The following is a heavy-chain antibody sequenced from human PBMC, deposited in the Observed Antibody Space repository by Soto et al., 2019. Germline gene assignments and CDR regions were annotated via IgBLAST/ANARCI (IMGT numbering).Heavy chain of an antibody. D-gene: IGHD3-3*01. CDR3: ARRRDTIFGVVVYYYYGMDV. Sequence: SVKVSCKASGDTFSSYAISWVRQAPGQGLEWMGGIIPIFGTANYAQKFQGRVTITADESTSTAYMELSSLRSEDTAVYYCARRRDTIFGVVVYYYYGMDVWGQGTTVTVSS. V-gene: IGHV1-69*13. CDR1: GDTFSSYA. J-gene: IGHJ6*02. CDR2: IIPIFGTA.